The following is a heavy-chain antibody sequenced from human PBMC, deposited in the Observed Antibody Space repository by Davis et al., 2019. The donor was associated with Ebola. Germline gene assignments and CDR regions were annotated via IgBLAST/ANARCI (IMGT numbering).Heavy chain of an antibody. CDR2: INPDTGGA. Sequence: ASVKVSCKTSGYTFTNYFLHWVRQAPGQGLEWMGRINPDTGGAYFAQKFQGRVTMTRDTSISTAYMELRSLRSDDTAVYYCARGITMVRVLGWFDPWGQGTLVTVSS. D-gene: IGHD3-10*01. CDR3: ARGITMVRVLGWFDP. V-gene: IGHV1-2*06. CDR1: GYTFTNYF. J-gene: IGHJ5*02.